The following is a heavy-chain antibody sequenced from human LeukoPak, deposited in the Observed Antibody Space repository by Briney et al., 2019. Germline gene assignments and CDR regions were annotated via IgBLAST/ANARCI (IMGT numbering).Heavy chain of an antibody. CDR1: GYTFTSYG. V-gene: IGHV1-18*01. J-gene: IGHJ4*02. Sequence: ASVKVSCKASGYTFTSYGISWVRQAPGQGLEWMGWISAYNGNTNYAQKLQGRVTMTTDTSTSTAYMELRSLRSDDTAVYYCAREATSQWLVRYYFDYWGQGPLVTVSS. CDR2: ISAYNGNT. CDR3: AREATSQWLVRYYFDY. D-gene: IGHD6-19*01.